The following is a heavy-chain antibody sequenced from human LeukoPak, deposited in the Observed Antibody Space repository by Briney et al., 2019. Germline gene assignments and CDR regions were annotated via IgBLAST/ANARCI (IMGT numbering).Heavy chain of an antibody. Sequence: PGGSLRLSCAASGFTFSSYGMHWVRQAPGKGLEWVAVISYDGSNKYYADSVKGRFTISRDSSKNTLYLQMNSLRAEDTAVYYCAKSGSYYSYYFDYWGQGTLVTVSS. J-gene: IGHJ4*02. D-gene: IGHD1-26*01. CDR1: GFTFSSYG. CDR2: ISYDGSNK. CDR3: AKSGSYYSYYFDY. V-gene: IGHV3-30*18.